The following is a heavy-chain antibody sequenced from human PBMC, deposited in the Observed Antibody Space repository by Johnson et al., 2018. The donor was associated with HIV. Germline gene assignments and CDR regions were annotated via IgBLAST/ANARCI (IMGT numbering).Heavy chain of an antibody. CDR2: IKQDGSEK. J-gene: IGHJ3*02. D-gene: IGHD6-25*01. CDR3: GREGRKRLERGDGDAVDI. CDR1: GFTFSSYW. Sequence: EQLVESGGGLVQPGGSLRLSCAASGFTFSSYWMSWVRQAPGKGLEWVANIKQDGSEKYYVDSVKGRFTISRDNAKNSLYLQMNSLRAEDTALYYCGREGRKRLERGDGDAVDIWGQGTMVTVSS. V-gene: IGHV3-7*03.